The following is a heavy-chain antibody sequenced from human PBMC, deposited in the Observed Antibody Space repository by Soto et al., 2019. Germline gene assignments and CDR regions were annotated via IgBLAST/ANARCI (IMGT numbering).Heavy chain of an antibody. CDR2: ISYDGSNK. J-gene: IGHJ6*02. V-gene: IGHV3-30*18. Sequence: QVQLVESGGGVVQPGRSLRLSCAASGFTFSSYGMHWVRQAPGKGLEWVAVISYDGSNKYYADSVKGRFTISRDNSKNPLYLQMNSLRAEDTAVYYCAKERLEQRAYYYYYYGMDVWGQGTTVTVSS. CDR1: GFTFSSYG. D-gene: IGHD1-1*01. CDR3: AKERLEQRAYYYYYYGMDV.